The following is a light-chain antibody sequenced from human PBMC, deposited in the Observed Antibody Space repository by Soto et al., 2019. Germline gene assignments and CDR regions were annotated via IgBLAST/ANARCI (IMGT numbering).Light chain of an antibody. Sequence: EIVMTQSPATLSVSPGERATLSCRASQSISTNLAWFQQRPGQAPRLLIYGAFTRATGIPARFSGSGSGTEFTLTISSLQSEDFAVYYCQHYNNWPHTFGQGTKLEIK. V-gene: IGKV3-15*01. J-gene: IGKJ2*01. CDR3: QHYNNWPHT. CDR1: QSISTN. CDR2: GAF.